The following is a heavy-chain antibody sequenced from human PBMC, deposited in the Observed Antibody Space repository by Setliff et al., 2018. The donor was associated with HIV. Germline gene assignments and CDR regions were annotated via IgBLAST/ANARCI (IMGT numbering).Heavy chain of an antibody. J-gene: IGHJ1*01. CDR3: ARGADASGYFYREYFQH. CDR2: VVPTIHEA. Sequence: GASVKVSCKASGVTFNYSFITWVRQAPGQGLEWMGGVVPTIHEATYAQKFQGRVTITADVSATTVYMEMSGLTSEDTAIYYCARGADASGYFYREYFQHWGQGTLVTVSS. CDR1: GVTFNYSF. V-gene: IGHV1-69*13. D-gene: IGHD3-22*01.